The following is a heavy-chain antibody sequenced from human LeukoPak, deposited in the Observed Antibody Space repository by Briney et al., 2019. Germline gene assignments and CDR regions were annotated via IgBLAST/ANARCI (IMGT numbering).Heavy chain of an antibody. D-gene: IGHD2-15*01. J-gene: IGHJ4*02. CDR3: ARSAQTIPLRRRGTFDY. Sequence: SETLSLTCAVYGGSFSGYYWSWIRQPPGKGLEWIGEINHSGSTNYNPSLKSRVTISVDTSKNQLSLKLSSVTAADTAVYYCARSAQTIPLRRRGTFDYWGQGPLVTVSS. CDR2: INHSGST. CDR1: GGSFSGYY. V-gene: IGHV4-34*01.